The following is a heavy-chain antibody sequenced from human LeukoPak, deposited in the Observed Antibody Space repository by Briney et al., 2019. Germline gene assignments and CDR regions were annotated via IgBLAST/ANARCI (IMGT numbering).Heavy chain of an antibody. Sequence: SETLSLTCTVSGVSISSDYWSWIRLPPGKGLEWIGYIYYSGSSNYNPSLKSRVTMSVDTSKNQFSLKLTSVTAADTAVYYCARRLRQDLFDPWGQGTLVTVSS. CDR3: ARRLRQDLFDP. CDR2: IYYSGSS. D-gene: IGHD4-17*01. CDR1: GVSISSDY. V-gene: IGHV4-59*08. J-gene: IGHJ5*02.